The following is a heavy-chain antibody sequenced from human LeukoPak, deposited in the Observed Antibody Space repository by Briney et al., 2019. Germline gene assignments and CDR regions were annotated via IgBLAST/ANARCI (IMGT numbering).Heavy chain of an antibody. CDR1: GFTFGDYA. V-gene: IGHV3-49*04. CDR3: TRDTYYYDSSIPGY. Sequence: GGSLRLSCTASGFTFGDYAMSWVRQAPGKGLEWVGFIRSKAYGGTTEYAASVKGRFTISREDSKSIAYLQMNSLKTEDTAVYYCTRDTYYYDSSIPGYWGQGTLVTVSS. CDR2: IRSKAYGGTT. D-gene: IGHD3-22*01. J-gene: IGHJ4*02.